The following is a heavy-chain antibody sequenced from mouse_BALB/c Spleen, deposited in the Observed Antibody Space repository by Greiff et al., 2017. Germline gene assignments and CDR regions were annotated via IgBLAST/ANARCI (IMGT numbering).Heavy chain of an antibody. V-gene: IGHV5-6*02. CDR3: ARHGYDY. CDR2: ISSGGSYT. D-gene: IGHD2-3*01. Sequence: DVMLVESGGDLVKPGGSLKLSCAASGFTFSSYGMSWVRQTPDKRLEWVATISSGGSYTYYPDSVKGRFTISRDNAKNTLYLQMSSLKSEDTAMYYCARHGYDYWGQGTLVTVSA. CDR1: GFTFSSYG. J-gene: IGHJ3*01.